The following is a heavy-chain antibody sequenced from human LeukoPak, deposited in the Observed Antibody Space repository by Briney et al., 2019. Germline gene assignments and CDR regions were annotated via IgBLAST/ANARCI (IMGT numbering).Heavy chain of an antibody. CDR3: TRDPGYDILTGYYRPFDY. CDR1: GLTFGDYA. CDR2: IRSKAYGGTT. J-gene: IGHJ4*02. D-gene: IGHD3-9*01. Sequence: PGRSLRLSCTASGLTFGDYAMSWVRQAPGKGLEWVGFIRSKAYGGTTEYAASVKGGFTISRDDSKSIAYLQMNSLKTEDTAVYYCTRDPGYDILTGYYRPFDYWGQGTLVTVSS. V-gene: IGHV3-49*04.